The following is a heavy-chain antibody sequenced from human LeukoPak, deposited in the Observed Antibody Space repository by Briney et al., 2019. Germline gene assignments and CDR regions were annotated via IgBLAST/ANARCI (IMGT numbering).Heavy chain of an antibody. CDR3: ARGPSRWPYYYYGMDV. V-gene: IGHV4-34*01. CDR1: GGSFSGYY. D-gene: IGHD5-24*01. Sequence: PSETLSLTCAVYGGSFSGYYWSWIRPPPGKGLEWIGEINHSGSTNYNPSLKSRVTISVDTSKNQFSLKLSSVTAADTAVYYCARGPSRWPYYYYGMDVWGQGTTVTVSS. CDR2: INHSGST. J-gene: IGHJ6*02.